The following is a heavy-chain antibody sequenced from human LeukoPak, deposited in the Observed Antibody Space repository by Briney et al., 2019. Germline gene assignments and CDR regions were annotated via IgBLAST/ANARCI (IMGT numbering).Heavy chain of an antibody. CDR3: AREGGWYSGADAFGI. D-gene: IGHD6-19*01. CDR2: ISSSGSTI. CDR1: GFTFSSYE. V-gene: IGHV3-48*03. Sequence: GGSLRLSCAASGFTFSSYEMNWVRQAPGKGLEWVSYISSSGSTIYYADSVKGRFTISRDNAKNSLYLQMNSLRAEDTAVYYCAREGGWYSGADAFGIWGQGTMVTVSS. J-gene: IGHJ3*02.